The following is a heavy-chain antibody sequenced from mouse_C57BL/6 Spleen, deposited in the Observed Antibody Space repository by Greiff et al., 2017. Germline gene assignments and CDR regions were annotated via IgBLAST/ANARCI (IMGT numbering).Heavy chain of an antibody. Sequence: QVQLQQSGAELVKPGASVKISCKASGYAFSSYWMNWVKQRPGKGLEWIGQIYPGDGDTNYNGKFKGKATLTADKSSSTAYMQLSSLTSEDSAVYFCARTISTTVVAPFDYWGQGTTLTVSS. D-gene: IGHD1-1*01. CDR3: ARTISTTVVAPFDY. CDR2: IYPGDGDT. J-gene: IGHJ2*01. CDR1: GYAFSSYW. V-gene: IGHV1-80*01.